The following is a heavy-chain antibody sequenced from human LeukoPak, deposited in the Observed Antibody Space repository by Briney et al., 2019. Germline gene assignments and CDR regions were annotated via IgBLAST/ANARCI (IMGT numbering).Heavy chain of an antibody. CDR3: ARFSWGCSYLTDFDY. Sequence: GRSLRLSCAASGFTFSSYAMHWVRQAPGKGLEWVAVISYDGSNKYYADSVKGRFTISRDNTKNTLYLQMNSLRAEDTAVYYCARFSWGCSYLTDFDYWGQGTLVTVSS. D-gene: IGHD5-18*01. CDR1: GFTFSSYA. CDR2: ISYDGSNK. V-gene: IGHV3-30-3*01. J-gene: IGHJ4*02.